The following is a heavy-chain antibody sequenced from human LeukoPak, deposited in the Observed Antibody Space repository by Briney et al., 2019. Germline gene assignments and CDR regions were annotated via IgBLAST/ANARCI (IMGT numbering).Heavy chain of an antibody. CDR3: ARDSDIVVVPAAKTKKYYFDY. D-gene: IGHD2-2*01. CDR2: INHSGST. V-gene: IGHV4-34*01. Sequence: PSETLSLTCAVYGGSFSGYYWSWLRQPPGKGLEWIGEINHSGSTNYNPSLKSRVTISVDTSKNQFSLKLSSVTAADTAVYYCARDSDIVVVPAAKTKKYYFDYWGQGTLVTVSS. J-gene: IGHJ4*02. CDR1: GGSFSGYY.